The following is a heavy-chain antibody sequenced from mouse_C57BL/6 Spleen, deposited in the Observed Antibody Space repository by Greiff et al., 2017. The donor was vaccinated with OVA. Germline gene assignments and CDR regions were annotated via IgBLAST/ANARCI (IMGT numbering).Heavy chain of an antibody. Sequence: EVQLQQSGAELVKPGASVKLSCTASGFNIKDYYMHWVKQRTEQGLEWIGRIDPEDGDTNYAPTFQGKATLTADTSANTAYLQLSSLTSEDTAVDYCARFYSNYEGDFDYWGQGTTLTVSA. J-gene: IGHJ2*01. CDR1: GFNIKDYY. CDR2: IDPEDGDT. D-gene: IGHD2-5*01. CDR3: ARFYSNYEGDFDY. V-gene: IGHV14-2*01.